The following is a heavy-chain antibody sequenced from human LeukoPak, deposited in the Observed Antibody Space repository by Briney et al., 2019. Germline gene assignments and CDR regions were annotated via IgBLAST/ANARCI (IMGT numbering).Heavy chain of an antibody. V-gene: IGHV3-74*01. CDR1: GFTFSNYW. J-gene: IGHJ4*02. CDR3: AKELGIEIWFTFDS. Sequence: HPGGSLRLSCAASGFTFSNYWMLWVRQAPGKGLVWVSRIHSDGSTTTYADSVKGRFTISRDNSKNTVYLQMSSLRADDTAIYYCAKELGIEIWFTFDSWGQGTLVTVSS. CDR2: IHSDGSTT. D-gene: IGHD5-18*01.